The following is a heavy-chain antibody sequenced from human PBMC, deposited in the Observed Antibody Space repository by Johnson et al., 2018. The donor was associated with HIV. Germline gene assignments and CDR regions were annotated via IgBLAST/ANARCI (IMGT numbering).Heavy chain of an antibody. CDR3: AKAYCPGCDAFDI. CDR1: GFNFNNYG. J-gene: IGHJ3*02. CDR2: ISEDGSNK. Sequence: QVQLVESGGGVVQPGRSLRLSCAASGFNFNNYGMHWVRQAPGKGLEWVAVISEDGSNKYFADSVKGRFTITRDKSKNTLYLQMKSLRTEDSRVYYCAKAYCPGCDAFDIWGQGTMVTVSA. V-gene: IGHV3-30*18. D-gene: IGHD2-21*01.